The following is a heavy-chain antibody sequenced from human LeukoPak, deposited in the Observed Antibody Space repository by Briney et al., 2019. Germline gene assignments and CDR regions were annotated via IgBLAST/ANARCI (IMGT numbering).Heavy chain of an antibody. V-gene: IGHV3-23*01. CDR2: IIGSGGST. D-gene: IGHD4-17*01. J-gene: IGHJ4*02. CDR1: GFTFSSYA. CDR3: AKEVYGDYYDY. Sequence: GGSLRLSCAASGFTFSSYAMSWVRQAPGKGLEWVSAIIGSGGSTYYADSVKGRFTISRNNSQNTLYLQMNSLRAEDTAVYYCAKEVYGDYYDYWGQGTLVTVSS.